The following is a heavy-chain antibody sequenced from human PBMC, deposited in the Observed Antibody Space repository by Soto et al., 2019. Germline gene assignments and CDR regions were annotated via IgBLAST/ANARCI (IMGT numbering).Heavy chain of an antibody. CDR2: IYYSGST. CDR3: ARDRDGYNYAFNI. V-gene: IGHV4-39*01. D-gene: IGHD5-12*01. J-gene: IGHJ3*02. CDR1: GGSISSSSYY. Sequence: LSLTCTVSGGSISSSSYYWGWIRQPPGKGLEWIGSIYYSGSTYYNPSLKSRVTISVDTSKNQFSLKLSSVTAADTAVYYCARDRDGYNYAFNIWGQGTMVTVSS.